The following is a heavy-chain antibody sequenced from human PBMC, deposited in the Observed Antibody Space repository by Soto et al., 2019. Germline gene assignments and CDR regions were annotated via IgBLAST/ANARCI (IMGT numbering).Heavy chain of an antibody. Sequence: GESLKISCKGSGFSFTTYWIGWVRQLPGKGLEWMGIIYPGESNVRYSPSFQGQVTISDDKSTSTVYLQWSSLEASDSAMYYCARAPNNVNWFPEDFDVWGQGTQVTVSS. CDR3: ARAPNNVNWFPEDFDV. D-gene: IGHD3-9*01. V-gene: IGHV5-51*01. CDR1: GFSFTTYW. CDR2: IYPGESNV. J-gene: IGHJ3*01.